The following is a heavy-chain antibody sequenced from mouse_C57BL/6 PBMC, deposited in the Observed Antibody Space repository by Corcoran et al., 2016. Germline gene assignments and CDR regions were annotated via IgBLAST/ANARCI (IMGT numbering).Heavy chain of an antibody. CDR2: INTYSGVP. D-gene: IGHD1-1*01. CDR3: ARDGNYYAMDY. Sequence: QIQLVQSGPELKKPGETVKISCKASGYTFTTYGMSWVKQAPGKGLKWMGWINTYSGVPTYADDFKGRFAFSLETSASTAYLQINNLKNEDTATYFCARDGNYYAMDYWGQGTSVTVSS. CDR1: GYTFTTYG. V-gene: IGHV9-3*01. J-gene: IGHJ4*01.